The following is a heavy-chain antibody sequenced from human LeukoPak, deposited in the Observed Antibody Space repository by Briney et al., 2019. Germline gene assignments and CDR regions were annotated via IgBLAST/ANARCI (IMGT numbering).Heavy chain of an antibody. CDR1: GFSFEDYT. Sequence: GGSLRLSCAASGFSFEDYTMHWVRQAPGKGLEWVSLITWDGGGTYYADSVKGRFTISRDNSKNSLYLQMNSLRTEDSAFYYCAKDKGRRDYGNYYYYYMDVWGKGTTVTVSS. CDR2: ITWDGGGT. D-gene: IGHD4/OR15-4a*01. V-gene: IGHV3-43*01. J-gene: IGHJ6*03. CDR3: AKDKGRRDYGNYYYYYMDV.